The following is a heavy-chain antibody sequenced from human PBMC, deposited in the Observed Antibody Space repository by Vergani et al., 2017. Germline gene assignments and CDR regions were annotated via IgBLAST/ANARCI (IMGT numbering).Heavy chain of an antibody. CDR1: GYSFTNYW. D-gene: IGHD1-14*01. CDR3: ARVXGGDRNRKKYCEF. Sequence: EVQLVQSGAEVKKPGESLKISCQISGYSFTNYWIGWVRQMPGKGLEWMGLIQPADSDTRYRPSFQGQVTISVVKAISTPYQQPSSPVASDSARYYFARVXGGDRNRKKYCEFWGRGTLV. J-gene: IGHJ4*02. CDR2: IQPADSDT. V-gene: IGHV5-51*01.